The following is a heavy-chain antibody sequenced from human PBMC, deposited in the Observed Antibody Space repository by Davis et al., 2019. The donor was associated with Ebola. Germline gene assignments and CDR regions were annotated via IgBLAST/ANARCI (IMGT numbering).Heavy chain of an antibody. CDR2: INHSGST. Sequence: PSETLSLTCAVYGGSFSGYYWSWIRQPPGKGLEWIGEINHSGSTNYNPSLKSRVTISVDTSKNQFSLKLSSVTAADTAVYYCARSQMIVVVFDYWGQGTLVTVSS. V-gene: IGHV4-34*01. CDR3: ARSQMIVVVFDY. CDR1: GGSFSGYY. D-gene: IGHD3-22*01. J-gene: IGHJ4*02.